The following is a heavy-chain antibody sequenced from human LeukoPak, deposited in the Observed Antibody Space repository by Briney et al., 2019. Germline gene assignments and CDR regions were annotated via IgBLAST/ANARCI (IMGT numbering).Heavy chain of an antibody. CDR1: GGSISSSSYY. Sequence: SETLSLTCTVSGGSISSSSYYWGWIRQPPGKGLEWIGYIYYSGSTNYNPSLKSRVTISVDTSKNQFSLKLSSVAAADTAVYYCARSGDGYGSYNDHWGQGTLVTVSS. CDR3: ARSGDGYGSYNDH. J-gene: IGHJ5*02. CDR2: IYYSGST. D-gene: IGHD5-24*01. V-gene: IGHV4-61*05.